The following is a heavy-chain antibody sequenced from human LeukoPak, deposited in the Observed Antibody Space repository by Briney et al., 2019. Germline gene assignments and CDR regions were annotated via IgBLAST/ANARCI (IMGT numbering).Heavy chain of an antibody. CDR2: INRSGSP. CDR3: ARDLFDYGGNSDY. Sequence: SETLSLTCAVFGGSLSGYYWSWIRQPPGKGLEWIAEINRSGSPNYNPSLKSRVTISVDTSKNQFSLKLSSVTAADTAVYYCARDLFDYGGNSDYWGQGTLVTVSS. D-gene: IGHD4-23*01. J-gene: IGHJ4*02. V-gene: IGHV4-34*01. CDR1: GGSLSGYY.